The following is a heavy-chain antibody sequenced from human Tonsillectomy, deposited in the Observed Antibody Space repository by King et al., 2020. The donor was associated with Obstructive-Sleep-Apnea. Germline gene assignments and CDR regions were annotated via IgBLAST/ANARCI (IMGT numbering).Heavy chain of an antibody. CDR1: GGSISSYY. Sequence: VQLQESGPGLVKPSETLSLTCTVSGGSISSYYWSWIRQPPGKGLEWIGYIYNSGSPNYNPSLKSRVTISVDTSKNQFSLKLSSVTAADTAMYYCARHGRRDGYNLRGQGTLVTVSS. CDR2: IYNSGSP. CDR3: ARHGRRDGYNL. J-gene: IGHJ4*02. D-gene: IGHD5-24*01. V-gene: IGHV4-59*08.